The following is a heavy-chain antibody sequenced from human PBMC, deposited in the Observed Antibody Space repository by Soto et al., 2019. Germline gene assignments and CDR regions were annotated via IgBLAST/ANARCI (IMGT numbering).Heavy chain of an antibody. CDR2: INHSGST. CDR3: ARGQVLAVAGPKAGWFDP. Sequence: SETLSLTCAVYGGSFSGYYWSWIRQPPGKGLEWIGEINHSGSTNYNPSLKSRVTISVDTSKNQFSLKLSSVTAADTAVYYCARGQVLAVAGPKAGWFDPWGQGTLVT. D-gene: IGHD6-19*01. J-gene: IGHJ5*02. V-gene: IGHV4-34*01. CDR1: GGSFSGYY.